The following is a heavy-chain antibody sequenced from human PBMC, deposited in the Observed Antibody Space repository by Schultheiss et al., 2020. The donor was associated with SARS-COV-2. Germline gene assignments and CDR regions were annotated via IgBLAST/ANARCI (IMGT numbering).Heavy chain of an antibody. Sequence: GESLKISCSASGFTFSSYAMHWVRQAPGKGLEWVSVVYSGGSTYYADSVKGRFTISRENAKNSLYLQMNSLRAEDTAVYYCAREGLMVQGVDYWGQGTLVTVSS. CDR1: GFTFSSYA. CDR2: VYSGGST. J-gene: IGHJ4*02. CDR3: AREGLMVQGVDY. V-gene: IGHV3-66*01. D-gene: IGHD3-10*01.